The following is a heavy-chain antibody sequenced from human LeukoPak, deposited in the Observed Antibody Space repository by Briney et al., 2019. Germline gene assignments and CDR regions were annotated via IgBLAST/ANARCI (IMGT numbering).Heavy chain of an antibody. J-gene: IGHJ4*02. D-gene: IGHD5-18*01. Sequence: GGSLRLSCAASGFTFTNYWMSWVRQAPGKGLEGVANIKEDGSEKYYVDSVKGRFTISRDNAKNSLYLQMNSLRAEDTAVYYCTRWAGLWYFDYWGQGTLVTVSS. CDR2: IKEDGSEK. CDR3: TRWAGLWYFDY. V-gene: IGHV3-7*01. CDR1: GFTFTNYW.